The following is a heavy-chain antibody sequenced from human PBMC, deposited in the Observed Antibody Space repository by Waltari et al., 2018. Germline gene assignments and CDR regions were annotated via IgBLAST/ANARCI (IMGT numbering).Heavy chain of an antibody. V-gene: IGHV3-9*01. CDR1: GFTFDDYA. Sequence: EVQLVESGGGLVQPGRSLRLSCAASGFTFDDYAMHWVRQAPGKGLEWVSGISWNSGSIGYADSVKGRFTISRDNAKNSLYLQMNSLRSDDTAVYYCARDQGYDSSLDIWGQGTMVTVSS. J-gene: IGHJ3*02. CDR3: ARDQGYDSSLDI. D-gene: IGHD3-22*01. CDR2: ISWNSGSI.